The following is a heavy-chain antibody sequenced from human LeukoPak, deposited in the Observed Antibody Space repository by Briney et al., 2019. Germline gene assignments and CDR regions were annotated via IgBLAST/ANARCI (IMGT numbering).Heavy chain of an antibody. J-gene: IGHJ4*02. Sequence: PSGTLSLTCAVSGGSISGNNWWSWVRQPPGKGLEWIGEISHSGSTGYNSSLKSRVTISVDKSKNQFSLKLSSVTAADTAVYYCARNMVGETTFDYWGQGTLVAVSS. V-gene: IGHV4-4*02. CDR1: GGSISGNNW. CDR3: ARNMVGETTFDY. CDR2: ISHSGST. D-gene: IGHD2/OR15-2a*01.